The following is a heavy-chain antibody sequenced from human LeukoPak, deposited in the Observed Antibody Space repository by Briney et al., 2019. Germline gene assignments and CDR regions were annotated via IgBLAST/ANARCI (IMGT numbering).Heavy chain of an antibody. J-gene: IGHJ5*02. D-gene: IGHD3-3*01. V-gene: IGHV4-59*01. CDR3: AVHRSGYYSWFDP. Sequence: SGTLSLTCAVSGGSISSYYWSWIRQPPGKGLEWIGYIYYSGSTNYNPSLKSRVTISVDTSKNQFSLKLSSVTAADTAVYYCAVHRSGYYSWFDPWGQGTLVTVSS. CDR1: GGSISSYY. CDR2: IYYSGST.